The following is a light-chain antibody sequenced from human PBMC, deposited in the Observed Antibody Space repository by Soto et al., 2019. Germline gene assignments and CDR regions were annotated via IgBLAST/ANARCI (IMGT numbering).Light chain of an antibody. J-gene: IGKJ1*01. Sequence: EIVMTQSPATLSVSPGERATLSCRASQSVSSDLAWYQQRPGQAPRLLIYGASTRATGIPARFSGSGSGTEFTLTISSLQSEDVAVYYCQQYINWPRTFGQGTKVEIK. CDR3: QQYINWPRT. CDR2: GAS. CDR1: QSVSSD. V-gene: IGKV3-15*01.